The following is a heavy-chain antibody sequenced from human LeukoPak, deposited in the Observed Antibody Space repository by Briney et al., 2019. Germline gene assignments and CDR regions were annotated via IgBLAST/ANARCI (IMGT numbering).Heavy chain of an antibody. D-gene: IGHD2-2*01. CDR2: ISYDGGNI. CDR1: GFAFSSYG. J-gene: IGHJ4*02. CDR3: AKDLSRRSSSFDY. Sequence: PGGSLRLSCAASGFAFSSYGMHWVRQAPGRGLEWVAIISYDGGNIYYADSVRGRFTISRDNSKNTLYLQMNSPRAEDTAVYYCAKDLSRRSSSFDYWGQGTLVTVSS. V-gene: IGHV3-30*18.